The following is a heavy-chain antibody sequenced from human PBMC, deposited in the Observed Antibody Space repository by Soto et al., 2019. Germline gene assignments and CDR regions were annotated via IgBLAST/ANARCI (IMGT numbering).Heavy chain of an antibody. V-gene: IGHV4-39*01. CDR1: GGSISSSSYY. CDR2: IYYSGST. J-gene: IGHJ4*02. CDR3: ARPSPYYDFWSGYYSSAFYY. D-gene: IGHD3-3*01. Sequence: SETLSLTCTVSGGSISSSSYYWGWIRQPPGKGLEWIGSIYYSGSTYYNPSLKSRVTISVDTSKNQFSLKLSSVTAADTAVYYCARPSPYYDFWSGYYSSAFYYWGQGTLVTVSS.